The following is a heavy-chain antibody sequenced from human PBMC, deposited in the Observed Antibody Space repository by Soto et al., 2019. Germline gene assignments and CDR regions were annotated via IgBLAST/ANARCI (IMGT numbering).Heavy chain of an antibody. V-gene: IGHV3-53*01. CDR1: GFTANANY. Sequence: GGSLRLSCTASGFTANANYMSWARQAPGKGLEWVSLIYGGGGTFYADSVKGRFTISRDRSKNTLYLQMNSLRAEDTAAYYCAREIPPPRPCHPPAAYTKNLFDWMEDLGQGATETVFS. CDR3: AREIPPPRPCHPPAAYTKNLFDWMED. J-gene: IGHJ6*02. D-gene: IGHD4-4*01. CDR2: IYGGGGT.